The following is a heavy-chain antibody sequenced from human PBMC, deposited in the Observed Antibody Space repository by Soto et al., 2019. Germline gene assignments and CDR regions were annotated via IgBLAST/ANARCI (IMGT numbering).Heavy chain of an antibody. CDR1: GYTFTSYG. V-gene: IGHV1-18*01. CDR3: ARGYCSSTSCYWDYYYYYMDV. D-gene: IGHD2-2*01. J-gene: IGHJ6*03. Sequence: QVQLVQSGAEVKKPGASVKVSCKASGYTFTSYGISCVRQAPGQGLEWMGWISAYNGNTNYAQKLQGRVTMTTDTSTSTAYMELRSLRSDDTAVYYCARGYCSSTSCYWDYYYYYMDVWGKGTTVTVSS. CDR2: ISAYNGNT.